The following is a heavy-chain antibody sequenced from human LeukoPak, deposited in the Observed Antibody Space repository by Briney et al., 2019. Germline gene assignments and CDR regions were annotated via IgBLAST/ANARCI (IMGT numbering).Heavy chain of an antibody. J-gene: IGHJ4*02. CDR2: INPSSGGT. CDR1: GYTFTDYF. CDR3: ARDRHGSPFDF. V-gene: IGHV1-2*02. Sequence: EASVKVSCKASGYTFTDYFIHWVRQAPGQGPEWMGWINPSSGGTKFAQNFQGRVTMTRDTSISTACMELSRLRSDDTAVYFCARDRHGSPFDFWGQGTLVTVSS.